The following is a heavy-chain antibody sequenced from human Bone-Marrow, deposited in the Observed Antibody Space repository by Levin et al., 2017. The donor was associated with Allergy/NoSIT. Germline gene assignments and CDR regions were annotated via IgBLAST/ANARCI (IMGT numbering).Heavy chain of an antibody. Sequence: SLRLSCAASGFTFSSYAMTWVRQAPGKGLEWVSTISDSGQSTHYADSLKVRFTISRDNSKNTLHLRMNSLRVEDTAVYYCARSFGRLNGYDSGWYGDYWGQGTLLTVSS. CDR3: ARSFGRLNGYDSGWYGDY. J-gene: IGHJ4*02. CDR1: GFTFSSYA. V-gene: IGHV3-23*01. D-gene: IGHD6-19*01. CDR2: ISDSGQST.